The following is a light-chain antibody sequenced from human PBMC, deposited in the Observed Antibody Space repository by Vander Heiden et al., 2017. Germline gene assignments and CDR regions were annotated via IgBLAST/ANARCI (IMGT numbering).Light chain of an antibody. CDR1: QSISSY. Sequence: DIKMTQSPSYLSASVGDRVTITCPASQSISSYLNWYQQKPGKAPQLLIYAASSLQSGVPSRFSGSGSGTDFTLTISSLQPEDFATYYCQQTYSTPQTFGQGTKVEIK. J-gene: IGKJ1*01. CDR3: QQTYSTPQT. V-gene: IGKV1-39*01. CDR2: AAS.